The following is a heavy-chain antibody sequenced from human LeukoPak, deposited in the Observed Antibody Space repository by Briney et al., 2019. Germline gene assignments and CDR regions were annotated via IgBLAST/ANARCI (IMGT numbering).Heavy chain of an antibody. CDR3: ARGFDSSGYYAGY. CDR1: GFTFGSYE. D-gene: IGHD3-22*01. Sequence: GGSLRLSCAASGFTFGSYEMNWVRQAPGKGLEWVSYISSSGSTIYYADSVKGRFTISRDNAKNSLYLQMNSLRAEDTAVYYCARGFDSSGYYAGYWGQGTLVTVSS. V-gene: IGHV3-48*03. J-gene: IGHJ4*02. CDR2: ISSSGSTI.